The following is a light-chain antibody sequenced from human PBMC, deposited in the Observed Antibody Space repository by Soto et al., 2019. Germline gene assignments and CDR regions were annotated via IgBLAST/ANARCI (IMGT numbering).Light chain of an antibody. V-gene: IGKV1-27*01. CDR2: AAS. CDR3: QKYYSAPYT. Sequence: DIQMTQSPSSLSASVGDRVVITCRASQGISNYLAWYQQKPGKVPKLLIYAASTLQSGVPSRFSGSGSGTDFTLTISSLQPEDVATYYCQKYYSAPYTFGQGTKLEIK. J-gene: IGKJ2*01. CDR1: QGISNY.